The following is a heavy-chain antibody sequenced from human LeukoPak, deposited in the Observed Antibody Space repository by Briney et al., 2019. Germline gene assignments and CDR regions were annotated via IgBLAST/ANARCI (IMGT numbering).Heavy chain of an antibody. V-gene: IGHV3-30*03. CDR1: GFTFSSYG. J-gene: IGHJ4*02. CDR2: ISNDGRSI. D-gene: IGHD2-15*01. CDR3: AREACSGSCHSDYFDY. Sequence: QPGGSPRLSCAASGFTFSSYGMHWVRQAPAKGLEWVAVISNDGRSIYYADSVKGRFTISRDNSKNTLYLQVNSLRAEDTAVYSCAREACSGSCHSDYFDYWGLGTLVTVSS.